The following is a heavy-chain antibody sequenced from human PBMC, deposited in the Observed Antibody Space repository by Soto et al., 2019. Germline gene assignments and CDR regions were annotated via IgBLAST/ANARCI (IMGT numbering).Heavy chain of an antibody. D-gene: IGHD6-19*01. Sequence: QLQLQESGPGLVKPSETLSLTCSVSGGSISSSNYYWAWIRQPPGKGLEWIGGIYHTGETYYNPSLTPRVTLSVDTSKNQFSLILHSVTAADTALYYCLRHERWVVLNVYWGRGALVTVSS. V-gene: IGHV4-39*01. CDR1: GGSISSSNYY. CDR2: IYHTGET. J-gene: IGHJ4*02. CDR3: LRHERWVVLNVY.